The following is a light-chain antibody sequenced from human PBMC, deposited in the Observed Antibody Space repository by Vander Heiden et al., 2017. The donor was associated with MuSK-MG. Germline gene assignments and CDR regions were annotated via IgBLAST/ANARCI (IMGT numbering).Light chain of an antibody. CDR3: QQYDNLPLT. V-gene: IGKV1-33*01. CDR1: QDIINY. Sequence: DIQMPQSPSSLSASVGDRVTITCQASQDIINYLNWYQQKPGKAPKLLIYDASNWETGVPSRFSGSGSGTDFTFTISSLQPEDIATYYCQQYDNLPLTFGGGTKVEIK. J-gene: IGKJ4*02. CDR2: DAS.